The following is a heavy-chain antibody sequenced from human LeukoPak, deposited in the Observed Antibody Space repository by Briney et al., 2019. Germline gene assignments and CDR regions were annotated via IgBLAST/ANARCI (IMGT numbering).Heavy chain of an antibody. V-gene: IGHV4-30-2*01. CDR3: ARSSYDFWSGANWFDP. CDR2: IYHSGST. CDR1: GGSISSGGYS. Sequence: SQTLSLTCAVSGGSISSGGYSWSWIRQPPGKGLEWIGYIYHSGSTYYNPSLKSRVTISVDRSKNQFSLKLSSVTAADTAVYYCARSSYDFWSGANWFDPWGQGTLVTVSS. D-gene: IGHD3-3*01. J-gene: IGHJ5*02.